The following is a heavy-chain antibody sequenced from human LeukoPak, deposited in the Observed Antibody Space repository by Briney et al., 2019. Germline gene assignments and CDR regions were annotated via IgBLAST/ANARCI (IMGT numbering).Heavy chain of an antibody. CDR2: IYYSGTT. D-gene: IGHD6-19*01. CDR1: GGSISSSSYY. J-gene: IGHJ4*02. V-gene: IGHV4-39*01. Sequence: PSETLSLTCTVSGGSISSSSYYWVWIRQAPGKGLEWLGSIYYSGTTYYNPFLKSRVTISVDTSKNQFSLKLSSVTAADTAVYYCAVSAYNGGWKVSYWGQGTLVTVSS. CDR3: AVSAYNGGWKVSY.